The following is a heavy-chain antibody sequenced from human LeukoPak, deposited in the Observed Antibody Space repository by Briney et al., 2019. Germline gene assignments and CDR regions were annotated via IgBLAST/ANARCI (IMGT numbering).Heavy chain of an antibody. D-gene: IGHD1-26*01. CDR1: GFTFNSHV. V-gene: IGHV3-48*01. CDR2: ISSSSSTI. J-gene: IGHJ4*02. CDR3: AREGGSYRVPY. Sequence: GGSLRLSCVASGFTFNSHVMSWVRQAPGKGLEWVSYISSSSSTIYYADSVRGRFTISRDNAKNSLYLQMNSLRAEDTAVYYCAREGGSYRVPYWGQGTLVTVSS.